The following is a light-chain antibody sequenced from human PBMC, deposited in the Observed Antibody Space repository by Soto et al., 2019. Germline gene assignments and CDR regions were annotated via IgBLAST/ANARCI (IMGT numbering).Light chain of an antibody. J-gene: IGKJ4*01. Sequence: EIVLTQSPGTLSLSPGERATLSCRASQSVSNNYLAWYQQKPGQAPRLLIYGASNRATGIPDRFSGSGSGTDFTLTISRLEPEDFAVYYCQQRVNRVTFGGGTKVDIK. CDR3: QQRVNRVT. CDR1: QSVSNNY. CDR2: GAS. V-gene: IGKV3-20*01.